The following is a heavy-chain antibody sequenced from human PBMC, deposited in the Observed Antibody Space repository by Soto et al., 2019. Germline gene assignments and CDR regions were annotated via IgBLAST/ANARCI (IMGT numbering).Heavy chain of an antibody. J-gene: IGHJ4*02. V-gene: IGHV1-3*01. Sequence: EASVKVSCKASGYTFTSYAMHWVRQAPGQRLEWMGWINAGNGNTKYSQKFQGRVTITRDTSASTAYMELSNLRSEDTAVYYCARDPGYSYGYNWGQGTLVTVSS. CDR1: GYTFTSYA. D-gene: IGHD5-18*01. CDR2: INAGNGNT. CDR3: ARDPGYSYGYN.